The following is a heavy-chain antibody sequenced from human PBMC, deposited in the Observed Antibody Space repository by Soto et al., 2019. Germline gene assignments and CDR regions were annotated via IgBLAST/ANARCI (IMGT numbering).Heavy chain of an antibody. Sequence: PSETLSLTCAVSGGSISSGGYSWSWIRQPPGKGLEWIGYIYHSGSTYYNPSLKSRVTISVDTSKNQFSLKLSSVTAADTAVYYCARVTYYDILIDWGQGTLVTVSS. CDR2: IYHSGST. J-gene: IGHJ4*02. CDR1: GGSISSGGYS. CDR3: ARVTYYDILID. V-gene: IGHV4-30-2*01. D-gene: IGHD3-9*01.